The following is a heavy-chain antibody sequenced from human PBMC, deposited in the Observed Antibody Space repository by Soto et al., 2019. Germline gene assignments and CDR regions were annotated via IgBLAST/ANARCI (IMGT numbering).Heavy chain of an antibody. V-gene: IGHV1-46*01. CDR2: INPSGGSP. D-gene: IGHD1-26*01. CDR1: GYTFTSDY. Sequence: QVQLVQSGAEVKKPGASVKVSCKASGYTFTSDYMHWVLQAPGEGLEWMARINPSGGSPIYSQNCQGRFSETRDKATGTVYMELSSLRSEDTAVYYCARAGFVGVGATSYWGQGTLVNVSS. J-gene: IGHJ4*02. CDR3: ARAGFVGVGATSY.